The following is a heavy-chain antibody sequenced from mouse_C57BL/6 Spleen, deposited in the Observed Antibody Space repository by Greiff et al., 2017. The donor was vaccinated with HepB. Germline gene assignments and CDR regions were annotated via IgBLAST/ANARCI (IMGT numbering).Heavy chain of an antibody. Sequence: EVKLMESGGGLVQPKGSLKLSCAASGFSFNTYAMNWVRQAPGKGLEWVARIRSKSNNYATYYADSVKDRFTISRDDSESMLYLQMNNLKTEDTAMYYCVRPDPYDYDEAWFAYWGQGTLVTVSA. CDR3: VRPDPYDYDEAWFAY. CDR1: GFSFNTYA. D-gene: IGHD2-4*01. J-gene: IGHJ3*01. CDR2: IRSKSNNYAT. V-gene: IGHV10-1*01.